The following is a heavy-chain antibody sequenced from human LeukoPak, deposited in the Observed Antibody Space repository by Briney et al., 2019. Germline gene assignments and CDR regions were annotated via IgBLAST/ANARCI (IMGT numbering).Heavy chain of an antibody. Sequence: SETLSLTCAVYGGSFSGYYWSWIRQPPGKGLEWIGEINHSGSTNYNPSLKSRVTISVDTSKNQFSLKLSSVTAADTAVYYCARGPPRHLAARLSPWGQGTLVTVSS. D-gene: IGHD6-6*01. V-gene: IGHV4-34*01. CDR2: INHSGST. CDR1: GGSFSGYY. CDR3: ARGPPRHLAARLSP. J-gene: IGHJ5*02.